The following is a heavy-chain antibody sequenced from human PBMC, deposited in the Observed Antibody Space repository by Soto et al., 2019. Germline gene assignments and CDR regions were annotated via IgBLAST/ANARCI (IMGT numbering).Heavy chain of an antibody. CDR2: IYYSGST. J-gene: IGHJ3*02. CDR3: ARVVRYDSSGYSIVAFDI. V-gene: IGHV4-30-4*01. CDR1: GGSISSGDYY. Sequence: PSETLSLTCTVSGGSISSGDYYWSWIRQPPGKGLEWIGYIYYSGSTYYNPSLKSRVTISVDTSKNQFSLKLSSVTAADTAVYYCARVVRYDSSGYSIVAFDIWGQGTMVTVSS. D-gene: IGHD3-22*01.